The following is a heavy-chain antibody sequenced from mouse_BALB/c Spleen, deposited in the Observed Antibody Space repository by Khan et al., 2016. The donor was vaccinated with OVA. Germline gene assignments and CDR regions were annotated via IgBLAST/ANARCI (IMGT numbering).Heavy chain of an antibody. CDR3: TRLDYYYNSEGVAY. CDR1: GFTFSTYG. J-gene: IGHJ3*01. D-gene: IGHD1-1*01. CDR2: ISSGGSYT. V-gene: IGHV5-6*01. Sequence: EVELVESGGDLVKPGGSLKLSCATSGFTFSTYGMSWVRQTPDKRLEWVAAISSGGSYTYYPGSVKGRFTISRDNANNTLYMQMSSLTSEDTAIYDCTRLDYYYNSEGVAYWGQGTLVTVSA.